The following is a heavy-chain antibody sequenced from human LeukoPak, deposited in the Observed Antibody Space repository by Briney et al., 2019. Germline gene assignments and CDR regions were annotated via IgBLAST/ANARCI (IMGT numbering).Heavy chain of an antibody. Sequence: SQTLSLTCTVSGGSISSGDYYWSWIRQPPGKGREWIGYIYYSGSTYYNPSLKSRVTISVDTSKNQFSLKLSSVTAADTAVYYCARDLDYYDSSGSDAGGYWGQGTLVTVSS. CDR3: ARDLDYYDSSGSDAGGY. CDR2: IYYSGST. CDR1: GGSISSGDYY. V-gene: IGHV4-30-4*08. D-gene: IGHD3-22*01. J-gene: IGHJ4*02.